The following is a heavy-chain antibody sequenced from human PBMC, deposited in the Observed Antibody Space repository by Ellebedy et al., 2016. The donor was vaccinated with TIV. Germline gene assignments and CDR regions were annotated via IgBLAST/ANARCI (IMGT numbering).Heavy chain of an antibody. V-gene: IGHV3-7*03. CDR2: IKQDGSEK. D-gene: IGHD3-16*01. J-gene: IGHJ4*02. CDR1: GFTFSSYW. CDR3: ARGPDYDYIWGSYCFDY. Sequence: GGSLRLSXAASGFTFSSYWMSWVRQAPGKGLEWVANIKQDGSEKYYVDSVKGRFTISRDNAKNSLYLQMNSLRAEDTAVYYCARGPDYDYIWGSYCFDYWGQGTLVTVSS.